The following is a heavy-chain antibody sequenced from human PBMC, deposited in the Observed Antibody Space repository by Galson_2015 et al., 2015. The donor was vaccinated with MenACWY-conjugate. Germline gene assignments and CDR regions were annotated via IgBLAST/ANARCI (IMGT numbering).Heavy chain of an antibody. V-gene: IGHV6-1*01. CDR1: GDSVSSNSAA. Sequence: CAISGDSVSSNSAAWNWIRQSPSRGFEWLGRTYYRSQWHYDYAVSVKGRMTINPDTSKNEISLQLDSVTPEDTAVYYCAREGSSRYHSDYFCCASWGQGTLVTVSS. D-gene: IGHD3-22*01. J-gene: IGHJ5*02. CDR3: AREGSSRYHSDYFCCAS. CDR2: TYYRSQWHY.